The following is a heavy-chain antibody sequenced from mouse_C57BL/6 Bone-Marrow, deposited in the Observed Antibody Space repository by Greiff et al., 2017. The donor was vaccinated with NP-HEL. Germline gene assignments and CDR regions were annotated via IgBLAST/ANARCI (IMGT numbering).Heavy chain of an antibody. CDR2: INPNNGGT. CDR1: GYTFTDYY. Sequence: VQLQQSGPELVKPGASVKISCKASGYTFTDYYMNWVKQSHGKSLEWIGDINPNNGGTSYNQKFKGKATLTVDKSSSTAYMELRSLTSEDSAVYYCARDFHWYFDVWGTGTTVTVSS. V-gene: IGHV1-26*01. CDR3: ARDFHWYFDV. J-gene: IGHJ1*03.